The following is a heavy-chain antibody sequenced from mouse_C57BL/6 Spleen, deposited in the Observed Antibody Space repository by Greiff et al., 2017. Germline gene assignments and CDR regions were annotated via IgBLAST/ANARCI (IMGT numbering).Heavy chain of an antibody. Sequence: EVKVVESGGGLVKPGGSLKLSCAASGFTFSDYGMHWVRQAPEKGLGWVAYISSGSSTIYYADTVKGRFTISRDNAKNTLFLQMTSLRSEDTAMYYWARNLITTVVAFDYWGQGTTLTVSS. V-gene: IGHV5-17*01. CDR2: ISSGSSTI. CDR3: ARNLITTVVAFDY. J-gene: IGHJ2*01. CDR1: GFTFSDYG. D-gene: IGHD1-1*01.